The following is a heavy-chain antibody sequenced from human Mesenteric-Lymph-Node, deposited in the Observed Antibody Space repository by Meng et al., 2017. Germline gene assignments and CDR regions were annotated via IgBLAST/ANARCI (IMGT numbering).Heavy chain of an antibody. CDR3: ARKWLDP. CDR1: GFTVSGDW. Sequence: VEPGGGLFPPWGALGLSCGGSGFTVSGDWMHWVRQTPGKGLVWVSRIYTDDSTLYADSVKGRFTISRDNAKNTVYLQMNNLRVEDTGVYYCARKWLDPWGRGTLVTVSS. V-gene: IGHV3-74*01. CDR2: IYTDDST. J-gene: IGHJ5*02.